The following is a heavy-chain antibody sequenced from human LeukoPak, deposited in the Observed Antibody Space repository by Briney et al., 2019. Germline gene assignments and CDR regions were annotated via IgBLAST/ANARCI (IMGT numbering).Heavy chain of an antibody. V-gene: IGHV4-34*01. Sequence: SETLSLTCAVYGGSFSGYYWSWIRQPAGKGLEWIGEINHSGSTNYNPFLKSRVTISVDTSKNQFSLKLSSVTAADTAVYYCARGLDYDYYYYYGMDVWGQGTTVTVSS. CDR2: INHSGST. D-gene: IGHD3-16*01. J-gene: IGHJ6*02. CDR3: ARGLDYDYYYYYGMDV. CDR1: GGSFSGYY.